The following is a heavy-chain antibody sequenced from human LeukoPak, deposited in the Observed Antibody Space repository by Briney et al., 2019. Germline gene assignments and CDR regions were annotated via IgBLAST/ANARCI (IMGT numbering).Heavy chain of an antibody. CDR2: LSHDGGKK. V-gene: IGHV3-30-3*01. J-gene: IGHJ4*02. CDR1: GFTFSSHA. D-gene: IGHD3-16*01. Sequence: GGSLRLSCAASGFTFSSHAMHWVRQAPGKGLEWVAVLSHDGGKKYYADSVKGRFTISRDNSKNTLYLQMNSLRAEDTAVYYCAREGGYWGQGTLVTVSS. CDR3: AREGGY.